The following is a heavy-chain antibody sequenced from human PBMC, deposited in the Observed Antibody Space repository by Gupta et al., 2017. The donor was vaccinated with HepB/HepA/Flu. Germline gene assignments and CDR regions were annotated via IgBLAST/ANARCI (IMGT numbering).Heavy chain of an antibody. CDR3: ARATLYSFNWFDP. V-gene: IGHV4-34*01. D-gene: IGHD5-18*01. CDR1: GGSFSGYY. J-gene: IGHJ5*02. CDR2: INHSGST. Sequence: QVQLQQWGAGLLKPSETLSLTCAVYGGSFSGYYWSWIRQPPGKGLEWIGEINHSGSTNYNPSLKSRVTISVDTSKNQFSLKLSSVTAADTAVYYWARATLYSFNWFDPWGQGTLVTVSS.